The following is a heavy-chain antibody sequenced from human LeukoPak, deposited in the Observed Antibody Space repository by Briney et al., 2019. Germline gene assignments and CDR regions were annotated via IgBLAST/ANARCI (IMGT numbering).Heavy chain of an antibody. D-gene: IGHD3-10*01. CDR3: AKGHVLLWFGELLFGQFWFDP. CDR2: IGTSTSYI. J-gene: IGHJ5*02. Sequence: PGGSLRLSCAASGFTFSTYIMNWVRQTPGKGLEWVSSIGTSTSYIYYADSVKGRFTISRDNAKNSLYLEMNSLRAEDTAVYYCAKGHVLLWFGELLFGQFWFDPWGQGTLVTVSS. V-gene: IGHV3-21*04. CDR1: GFTFSTYI.